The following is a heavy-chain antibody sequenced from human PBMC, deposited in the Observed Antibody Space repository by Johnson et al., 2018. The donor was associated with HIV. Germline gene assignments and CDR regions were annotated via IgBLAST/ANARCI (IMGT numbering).Heavy chain of an antibody. Sequence: VQLVESGGGLLHPGGSLRLSCGAPPFTFSSYAMRCVRQAPVKGLEWVSGVNWNGGTTGYADSVKGRFTISRDNAKNSLYLQMNSLRAEDTAVYYCARDRGRGGYSYGRGDAFDIWGQGTMVTVSS. CDR3: ARDRGRGGYSYGRGDAFDI. CDR1: PFTFSSYA. CDR2: VNWNGGTT. J-gene: IGHJ3*02. D-gene: IGHD5-18*01. V-gene: IGHV3-20*04.